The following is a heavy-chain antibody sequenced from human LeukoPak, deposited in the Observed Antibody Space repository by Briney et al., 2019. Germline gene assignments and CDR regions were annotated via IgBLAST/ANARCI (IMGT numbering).Heavy chain of an antibody. J-gene: IGHJ4*02. CDR2: LNSDGSSS. Sequence: GGSLRLSCAASGFTFSIYWMHWVRQVPGKGLGWVSHLNSDGSSSNYADSVKGRFTISRDNAKKTLYLQMNSLRAEDTAVDYCVRVRMNIYGFDYWGQGTLVTVSS. CDR1: GFTFSIYW. D-gene: IGHD5-18*01. V-gene: IGHV3-74*01. CDR3: VRVRMNIYGFDY.